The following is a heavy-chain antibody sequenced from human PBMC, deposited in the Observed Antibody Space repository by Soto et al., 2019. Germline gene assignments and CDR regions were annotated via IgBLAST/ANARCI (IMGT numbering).Heavy chain of an antibody. CDR3: ARERLSSQRAKRKNAFDI. Sequence: SETLSLTCAVYGGSFSGYYWSLIRQPPGKGLEWIGEINHSGSTNYNPSLKSRVTISVDTSKNQFSLKLSSVTAADTAVYYCARERLSSQRAKRKNAFDIWGQGTMVTVSS. D-gene: IGHD6-25*01. CDR2: INHSGST. J-gene: IGHJ3*02. CDR1: GGSFSGYY. V-gene: IGHV4-34*01.